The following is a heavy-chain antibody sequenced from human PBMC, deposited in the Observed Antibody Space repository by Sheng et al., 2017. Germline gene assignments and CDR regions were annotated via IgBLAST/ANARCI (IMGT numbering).Heavy chain of an antibody. D-gene: IGHD3-3*01. CDR2: INHSGST. CDR3: ARGDFWSGYYSKSYNWFDP. V-gene: IGHV4-34*01. CDR1: GGSFSGYY. Sequence: QVQLQQWGAGLLKPSETLSLTCAVYGGSFSGYYWSWIRQPPGKGLEWIGEINHSGSTNYNPSLKSRVTISVDTSKNQFSLKLSSVTAADTAVYYCARGDFWSGYYSKSYNWFDPGAREPWSPSPQ. J-gene: IGHJ5*02.